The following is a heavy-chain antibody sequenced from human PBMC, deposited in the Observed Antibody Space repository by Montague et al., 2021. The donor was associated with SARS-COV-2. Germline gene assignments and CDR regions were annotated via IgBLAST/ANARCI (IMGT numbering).Heavy chain of an antibody. CDR2: LYNGGTT. CDR3: ARTSKLRESSSGNYYYHAMDV. V-gene: IGHV4-39*02. Sequence: SETLSLTCNVSGGSISSSTYYWVWIRQPPGKGLEWIGNLYNGGTTYSSPSLKSRVSISVDTSKYHFSLNMVSVTAADTAVYSCARTSKLRESSSGNYYYHAMDVWGQGTTVTVSS. CDR1: GGSISSSTYY. J-gene: IGHJ6*02. D-gene: IGHD3-10*01.